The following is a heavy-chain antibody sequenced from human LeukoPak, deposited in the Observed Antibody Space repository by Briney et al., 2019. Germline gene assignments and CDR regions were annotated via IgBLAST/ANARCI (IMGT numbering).Heavy chain of an antibody. V-gene: IGHV4-34*01. J-gene: IGHJ6*03. CDR1: GGSFSGYY. CDR3: ARGRTDDYGDYNYYYYYLDV. Sequence: PSETLSLTCAVYGGSFSGYYWSWIRQPPGKGLEWIGEINHSGSTNYNPSLKSRVTISVDTSKNQFSLKLSSVTAADTAVYYCARGRTDDYGDYNYYYYYLDVWGKGTTVTISS. D-gene: IGHD4-17*01. CDR2: INHSGST.